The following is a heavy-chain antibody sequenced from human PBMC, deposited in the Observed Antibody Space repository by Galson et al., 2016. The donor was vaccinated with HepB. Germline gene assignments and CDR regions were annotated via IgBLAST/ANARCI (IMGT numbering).Heavy chain of an antibody. D-gene: IGHD4-11*01. CDR1: GFTFSNFA. CDR3: AKDPDSDSQKQFHNDG. V-gene: IGHV3-23*01. J-gene: IGHJ4*01. CDR2: ISGSGGRT. Sequence: SLRLSCAASGFTFSNFAMSWVRQAPGKGLEWVSAISGSGGRTYYADSVKGRFTISRDNSKNTVFLQMNSLRAEDTAIYYCAKDPDSDSQKQFHNDGWGQGTLVTVSS.